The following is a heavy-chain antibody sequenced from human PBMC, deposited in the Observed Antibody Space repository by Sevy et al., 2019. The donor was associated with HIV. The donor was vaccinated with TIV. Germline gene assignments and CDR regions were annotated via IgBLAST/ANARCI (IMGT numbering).Heavy chain of an antibody. D-gene: IGHD6-19*01. V-gene: IGHV1-69*13. CDR3: ARDEAVVFTH. Sequence: ASVKVSCKASGGTFSSYAISWVRQAPGQGLEWMGGIIPIFGTANYAQTFQGRVTITADESTSTAYMELSSLRSEDTAVYYCARDEAVVFTHWGQGTLVTVSS. CDR1: GGTFSSYA. J-gene: IGHJ4*02. CDR2: IIPIFGTA.